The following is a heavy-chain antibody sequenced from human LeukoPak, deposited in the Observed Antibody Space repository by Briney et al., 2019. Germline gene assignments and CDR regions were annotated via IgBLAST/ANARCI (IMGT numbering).Heavy chain of an antibody. CDR3: ATGGARYYYSDY. Sequence: PGGSLRLSCAASGFTLKYYWMSWVRQAPGKGLEWVANINQDGSAKFYVDSVKGRFTISRDNADNSLSLQMDSLRAEDTAMYYCATGGARYYYSDYWGQGTLVTVSS. J-gene: IGHJ4*02. D-gene: IGHD3-10*01. CDR2: INQDGSAK. CDR1: GFTLKYYW. V-gene: IGHV3-7*01.